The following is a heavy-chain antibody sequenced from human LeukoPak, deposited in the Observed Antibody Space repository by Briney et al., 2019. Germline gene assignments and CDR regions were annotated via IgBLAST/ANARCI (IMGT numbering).Heavy chain of an antibody. Sequence: PGGSLRLSCAASGFTFSNFGMHWVRQAPGKGLEWVAVISDDGSNIHYADSVKGRFTISRDNFRNTLFLQTSSLRGEDTAVYYCAKDRIEWFGELSSFDFWGQGTLVTVSS. CDR1: GFTFSNFG. J-gene: IGHJ4*02. D-gene: IGHD3-10*01. CDR2: ISDDGSNI. CDR3: AKDRIEWFGELSSFDF. V-gene: IGHV3-30*18.